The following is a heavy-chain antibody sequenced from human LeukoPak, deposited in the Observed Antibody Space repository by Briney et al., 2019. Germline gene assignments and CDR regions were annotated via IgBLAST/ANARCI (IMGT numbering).Heavy chain of an antibody. CDR3: AKSIAAAATYYYYGMDV. V-gene: IGHV3-23*01. D-gene: IGHD6-13*01. Sequence: TGGSLRLSCAASGFTFCSYAMSWVRQAPGKGLEWVSSISNSGGSTYYADSVKGRFTISRDNSKNTLYLQMDSLRADDTAVYYCAKSIAAAATYYYYGMDVWGQGTTVTVSS. J-gene: IGHJ6*02. CDR1: GFTFCSYA. CDR2: ISNSGGST.